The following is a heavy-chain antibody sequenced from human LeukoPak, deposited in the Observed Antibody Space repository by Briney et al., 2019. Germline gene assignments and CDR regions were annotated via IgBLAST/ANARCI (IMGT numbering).Heavy chain of an antibody. V-gene: IGHV4-61*05. Sequence: TSETLSLTCTVSGGSISSSSSYWGWIRQPPGKGLEWTGYIYYSGSTNYNPSLKSRVSISVDTSKNQFSLKLSSVTAADTAVCYCARTGSTVTMLYPFDHWGQGTLVTVSS. CDR1: GGSISSSSSY. D-gene: IGHD4-17*01. CDR2: IYYSGST. J-gene: IGHJ4*02. CDR3: ARTGSTVTMLYPFDH.